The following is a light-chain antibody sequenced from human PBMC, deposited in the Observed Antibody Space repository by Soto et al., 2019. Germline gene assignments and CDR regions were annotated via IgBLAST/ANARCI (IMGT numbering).Light chain of an antibody. J-gene: IGLJ2*01. Sequence: QSALTQPPSASGSPGQSVTIFCTGTSSDVGYYNFVSWYQQHPGKAPKLMIYDVDKRPSGVPVRFSGSKSGNTASLTVSGLQAEDEADYYCSSYAGTNNLLFGGGTKLTVL. CDR3: SSYAGTNNLL. CDR2: DVD. CDR1: SSDVGYYNF. V-gene: IGLV2-8*01.